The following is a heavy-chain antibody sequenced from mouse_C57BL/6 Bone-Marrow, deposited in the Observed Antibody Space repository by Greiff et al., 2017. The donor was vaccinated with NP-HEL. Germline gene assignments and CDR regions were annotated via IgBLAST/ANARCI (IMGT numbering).Heavy chain of an antibody. D-gene: IGHD2-4*01. J-gene: IGHJ2*01. V-gene: IGHV5-9-1*02. CDR2: ISSGGDYI. CDR3: TRDDYEEGAYFDD. CDR1: GFTFSSYA. Sequence: EVKLVESGEGLVKPGGSLKLSCAASGFTFSSYAMSWVRQTPEKRLEWVAYISSGGDYIYYADTVKGRFTISRDNARNTLYLQMSSLKSEDTAMYYCTRDDYEEGAYFDDWGQGTTLTVSS.